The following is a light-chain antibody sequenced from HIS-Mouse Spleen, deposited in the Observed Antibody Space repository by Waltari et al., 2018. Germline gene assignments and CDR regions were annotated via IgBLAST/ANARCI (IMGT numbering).Light chain of an antibody. V-gene: IGLV2-23*01. CDR1: SSDVGSYNL. CDR2: EGS. J-gene: IGLJ3*02. CDR3: CSYAGSSTWV. Sequence: QSALTQPASVSGSPGQSITISCTGTSSDVGSYNLVSWYQQHPGKAPKLMSYEGSKGPSGGSNRFSVSKSGNTASLTISGLQAEDEADYYCCSYAGSSTWVFGGGTKLTVL.